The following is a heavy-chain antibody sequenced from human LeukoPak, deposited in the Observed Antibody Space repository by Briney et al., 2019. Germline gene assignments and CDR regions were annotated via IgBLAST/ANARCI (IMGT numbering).Heavy chain of an antibody. V-gene: IGHV4-38-2*02. CDR3: ARVSSGYDSLDY. J-gene: IGHJ4*02. CDR1: GYSISSGYY. Sequence: SETLSLTCTVSGYSISSGYYWGWIRQPPGKGLEWIGSIYHSGSTYYNPSLKSRVTISVDTSKNQFPLKLSSVTAADTAVYYCARVSSGYDSLDYWGQGTLVTVSS. D-gene: IGHD5-12*01. CDR2: IYHSGST.